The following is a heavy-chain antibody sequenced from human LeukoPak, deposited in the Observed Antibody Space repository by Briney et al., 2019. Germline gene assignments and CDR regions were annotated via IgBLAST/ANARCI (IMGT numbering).Heavy chain of an antibody. D-gene: IGHD3-10*01. Sequence: GGSLRLSCAASGFHFSRYWMHWVRQVPGKGLVWVSRLNSDGSSTSYADSVKGRFTISRDNAKNTLYVQMNSLRAEDTAVYYCSTGSGHAFDIWGRGTMVTVSS. CDR1: GFHFSRYW. CDR3: STGSGHAFDI. CDR2: LNSDGSST. V-gene: IGHV3-74*01. J-gene: IGHJ3*02.